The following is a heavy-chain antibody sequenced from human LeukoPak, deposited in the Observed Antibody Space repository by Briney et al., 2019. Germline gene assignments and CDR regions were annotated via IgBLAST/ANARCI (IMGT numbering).Heavy chain of an antibody. CDR3: AHKEAYCGGDCYSG. J-gene: IGHJ4*02. V-gene: IGHV1-8*01. Sequence: ASVKVSCKASGYTFTSYDINWVRQATGQGLEWMGWMNPNSGNTGYAQKFQGRVTMTRNTSISTAYMELSSLRSEDTAVYYCAHKEAYCGGDCYSGWGQGTLVTVSS. CDR1: GYTFTSYD. D-gene: IGHD2-21*02. CDR2: MNPNSGNT.